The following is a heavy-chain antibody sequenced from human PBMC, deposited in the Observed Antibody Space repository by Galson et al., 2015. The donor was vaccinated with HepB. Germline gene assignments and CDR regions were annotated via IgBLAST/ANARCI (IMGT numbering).Heavy chain of an antibody. CDR3: ARGSNTYYDISSYYLVFDC. CDR2: INPNSGDT. Sequence: SVKVSCKASGYTLTDNYMHWVRQAPGQGLEWMGRINPNSGDTNYAQKFQGRVTMTRDTSISTAYMELSRLRSDDTAVYYCARGSNTYYDISSYYLVFDCWGQGSLVTVSS. CDR1: GYTLTDNY. D-gene: IGHD3-22*01. J-gene: IGHJ4*02. V-gene: IGHV1-2*06.